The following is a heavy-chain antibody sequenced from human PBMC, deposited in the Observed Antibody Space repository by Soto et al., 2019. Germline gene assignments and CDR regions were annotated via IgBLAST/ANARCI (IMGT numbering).Heavy chain of an antibody. Sequence: QVQLQESGPGLVKPSETLSLTCTVSGGTISRYYWSWIRQPPGKGLEWIGYMYNTGSTVYNPSFKRRVPLSVDXSXNXXSLKLNSVTAADTAVYYCARDLWGYCGTDCYPLDVWGQGTTVTVSS. J-gene: IGHJ6*02. V-gene: IGHV4-59*01. CDR2: MYNTGST. CDR3: ARDLWGYCGTDCYPLDV. CDR1: GGTISRYY. D-gene: IGHD2-21*02.